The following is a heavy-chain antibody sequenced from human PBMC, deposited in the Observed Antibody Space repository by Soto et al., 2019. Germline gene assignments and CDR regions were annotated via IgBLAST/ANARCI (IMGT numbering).Heavy chain of an antibody. CDR1: GGSLSNYG. CDR3: ARGDATKIVVTTYYAMDV. V-gene: IGHV1-69*12. D-gene: IGHD3-9*01. Sequence: QVQLVQSGAEVKKPGSSVKVSCKAPGGSLSNYGISWVRQAPGQGLEWMGGIIPVFGTANYAQKFQGRVTITADESTSIVYMDVTSLKSEDTAVYYCARGDATKIVVTTYYAMDVWGQGTTVTVSS. CDR2: IIPVFGTA. J-gene: IGHJ6*02.